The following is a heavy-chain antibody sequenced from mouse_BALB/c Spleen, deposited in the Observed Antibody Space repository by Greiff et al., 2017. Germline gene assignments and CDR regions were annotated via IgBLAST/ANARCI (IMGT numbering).Heavy chain of an antibody. CDR2: IYPGDGDT. J-gene: IGHJ2*01. Sequence: VQLQQSGAELVKPGASVKLSCKTSGFTFSSSYISWLKQKPGQGLEWIGQIYPGDGDTNYNGKFKGKATLTADKSSSTAYMQLSSLTSEDSAVYFCASYGSSYYFDYWGQGTTLTVSS. CDR1: GFTFSSSY. CDR3: ASYGSSYYFDY. D-gene: IGHD1-1*01. V-gene: IGHV1-80*01.